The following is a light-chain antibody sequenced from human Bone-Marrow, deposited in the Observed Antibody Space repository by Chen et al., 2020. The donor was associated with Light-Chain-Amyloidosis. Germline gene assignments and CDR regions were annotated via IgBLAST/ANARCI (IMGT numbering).Light chain of an antibody. J-gene: IGLJ2*01. V-gene: IGLV2-14*01. Sequence: SALTQPASVSGSPGPSVTISCTGTGSDVGGYNYVSWYQQHPGKAPRLMIYEVSNRPSGDSNRFSGSKSGNTASLTISGLQAEDEADYYCSSYTSSSTVVFGGGTKLTVL. CDR2: EVS. CDR1: GSDVGGYNY. CDR3: SSYTSSSTVV.